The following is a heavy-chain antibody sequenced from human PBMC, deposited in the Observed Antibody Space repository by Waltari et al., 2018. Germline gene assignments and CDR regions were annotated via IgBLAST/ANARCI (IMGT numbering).Heavy chain of an antibody. CDR2: ISAYNGNT. Sequence: QVQLVQSGAEVKKPGASVKVSCKASGYTFTIYGISWVRQAPGQGLEWMGWISAYNGNTNDAQKLQGRVTMTTDTSTSTAYMELRSLRSDDTAVYYCARGPTLFYDFWSGYLNYYYGMDVWGQGTTVTVSS. CDR3: ARGPTLFYDFWSGYLNYYYGMDV. V-gene: IGHV1-18*01. J-gene: IGHJ6*02. CDR1: GYTFTIYG. D-gene: IGHD3-3*01.